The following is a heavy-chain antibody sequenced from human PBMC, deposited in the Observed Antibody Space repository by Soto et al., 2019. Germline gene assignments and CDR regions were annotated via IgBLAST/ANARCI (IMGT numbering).Heavy chain of an antibody. CDR3: ARFACSGGGCYPDWYFDL. CDR2: MNPNSGNT. J-gene: IGHJ2*01. D-gene: IGHD2-15*01. Sequence: ASVKVSCKASGYTFTSYDINWVRQATGQGLEYLGWMNPNSGNTGYVQKFQGRVTMTRDTSISTAYMELSSLRSEDTAVYYCARFACSGGGCYPDWYFDLWGRGTLVTVSS. CDR1: GYTFTSYD. V-gene: IGHV1-8*01.